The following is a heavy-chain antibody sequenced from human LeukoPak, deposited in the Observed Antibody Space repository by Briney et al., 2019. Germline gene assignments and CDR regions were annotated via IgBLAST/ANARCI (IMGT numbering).Heavy chain of an antibody. Sequence: PGGSLRLSCAASGFTFSSYSMNWVRQAPGKGLEWVSCSSSGGSYIYYADSVKGRFTISRDNAKNSLYLQMNSLRADDTAVYYCARRYGDYVGSFEYWGQGTLVTVSS. CDR1: GFTFSSYS. J-gene: IGHJ4*02. D-gene: IGHD4-17*01. CDR3: ARRYGDYVGSFEY. CDR2: SSSGGSYI. V-gene: IGHV3-21*01.